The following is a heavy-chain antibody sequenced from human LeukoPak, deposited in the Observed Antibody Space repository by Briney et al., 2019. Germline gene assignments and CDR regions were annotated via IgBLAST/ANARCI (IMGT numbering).Heavy chain of an antibody. CDR1: GFIFSSCA. V-gene: IGHV3-23*01. CDR3: AKDRSSINDVCHGDFDY. J-gene: IGHJ4*02. Sequence: GGALRLSCAASGFIFSSCAMRWVRQAPRKGLEWVSTISGSGGSTYYADSVKGRFTISRDNSKNTVYLQMNSLRAEDTAVYYCAKDRSSINDVCHGDFDYWGQGTLVTVSS. D-gene: IGHD2-8*01. CDR2: ISGSGGST.